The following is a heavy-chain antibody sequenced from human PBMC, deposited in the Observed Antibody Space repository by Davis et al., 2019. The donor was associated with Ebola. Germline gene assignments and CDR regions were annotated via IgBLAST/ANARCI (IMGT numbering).Heavy chain of an antibody. D-gene: IGHD1-1*01. CDR3: ARGRRQLVTRHPGFDY. V-gene: IGHV4-34*01. CDR2: INHSGST. J-gene: IGHJ4*02. CDR1: GGSFSGYY. Sequence: MPSETLSLTCAVYGGSFSGYYWSWIRQPPGKGLEWIGEINHSGSTNYNPSLKSRVTMSVDTSKNQFSLKLSSVTAADTAVYYCARGRRQLVTRHPGFDYWGQGTLVTVSS.